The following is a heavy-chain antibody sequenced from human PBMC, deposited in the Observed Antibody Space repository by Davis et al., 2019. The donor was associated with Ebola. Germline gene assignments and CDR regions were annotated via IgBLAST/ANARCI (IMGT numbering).Heavy chain of an antibody. CDR3: ARDHNSLQQLVLSGYGMDV. Sequence: GGSLRLSCAASGFTFSSYSMNWVRQAPGKGLEWVSYISSSSSTIYYADSVKGRFTISRDNGKNSLYLQMNSLRAEDTAVYYCARDHNSLQQLVLSGYGMDVWGKGTTVTVSS. CDR1: GFTFSSYS. CDR2: ISSSSSTI. J-gene: IGHJ6*04. D-gene: IGHD6-13*01. V-gene: IGHV3-48*04.